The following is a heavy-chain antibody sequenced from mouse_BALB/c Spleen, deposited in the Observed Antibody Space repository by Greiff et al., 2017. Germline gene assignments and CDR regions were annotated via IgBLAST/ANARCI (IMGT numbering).Heavy chain of an antibody. J-gene: IGHJ2*01. CDR1: GYTFTSYW. CDR2: INPSTGYT. CDR3: ASHYGYFDY. D-gene: IGHD1-1*01. V-gene: IGHV1-7*01. Sequence: QVQLQQSGAELAKPGASVKMSCKASGYTFTSYWMHWVKQRPGQGLEWIGHINPSTGYTEYNQKFKDKATLTADKSSSTAYMQLSSLTSEDSAVYYCASHYGYFDYWGQRTTLTVSS.